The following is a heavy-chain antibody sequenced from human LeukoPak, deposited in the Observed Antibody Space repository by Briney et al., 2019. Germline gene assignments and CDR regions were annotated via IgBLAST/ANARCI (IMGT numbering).Heavy chain of an antibody. CDR2: IRYDGSSK. CDR3: AKELGWLVGPFDI. CDR1: GFTFSNYG. D-gene: IGHD6-19*01. V-gene: IGHV3-30*02. Sequence: GGSLRLSCAASGFTFSNYGIHCVRQAPGKGLDWVAFIRYDGSSKYYADSVKGRFTISRDNSRNTLYLQMNSLRTEDTAVYYCAKELGWLVGPFDIWGQGIMVTVSS. J-gene: IGHJ3*02.